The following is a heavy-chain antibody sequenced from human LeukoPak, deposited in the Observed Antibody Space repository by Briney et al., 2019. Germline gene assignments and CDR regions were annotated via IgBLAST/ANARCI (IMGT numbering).Heavy chain of an antibody. Sequence: GGSLRLSCAASGFSVSSSDMSWVRLTPGKTLEWVSVLYSASSTNYADTVRGRFSVSRDSSKNTLYLQMHSLTADDTALYYCARGRSTGYSYYYSYGMDVWGQGTTVTVSS. V-gene: IGHV3-66*01. CDR1: GFSVSSSD. CDR2: LYSASST. D-gene: IGHD2-2*03. J-gene: IGHJ6*02. CDR3: ARGRSTGYSYYYSYGMDV.